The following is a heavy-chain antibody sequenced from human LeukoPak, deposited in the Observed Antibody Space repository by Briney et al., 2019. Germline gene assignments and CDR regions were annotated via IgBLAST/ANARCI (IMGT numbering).Heavy chain of an antibody. CDR1: GFTFSSYT. CDR3: VRSLRDAFDI. CDR2: LSGTGRYI. V-gene: IGHV3-21*06. J-gene: IGHJ3*02. Sequence: GGSLRLPCAASGFTFSSYTMNWVRQAPGKGLEWVSSLSGTGRYIYYADLMKGRFTISSDNAKNSLYLQMNSLRAEDTAVYYCVRSLRDAFDIWGQGTMVTVSS.